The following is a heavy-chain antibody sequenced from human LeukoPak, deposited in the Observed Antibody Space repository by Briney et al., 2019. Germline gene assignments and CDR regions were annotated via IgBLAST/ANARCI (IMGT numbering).Heavy chain of an antibody. D-gene: IGHD6-19*01. CDR1: GYTFTSYG. CDR2: ISAYNGST. J-gene: IGHJ6*02. V-gene: IGHV1-18*01. CDR3: ARGFSSSGWYDYYYYGMDV. Sequence: ASVKVSCKASGYTFTSYGISWVRQAPGQGLEWMGWISAYNGSTNYAQRLQGRVTMTRNTSISTAYMELSSLRSEDTAVYYCARGFSSSGWYDYYYYGMDVWGQGTTVTVSS.